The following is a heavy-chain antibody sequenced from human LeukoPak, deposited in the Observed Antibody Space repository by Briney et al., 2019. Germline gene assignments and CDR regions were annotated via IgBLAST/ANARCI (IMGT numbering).Heavy chain of an antibody. Sequence: PSETLSLTCAVYGGSFSGYYWSWIRQPPGKGLEWIGEINHSGSTNYNPSLKSRVTISVDTSKNQSSLKLSSVTAADTAVYYCARAQGGSYFDYWGQGTLVTVSS. CDR1: GGSFSGYY. CDR2: INHSGST. J-gene: IGHJ4*02. V-gene: IGHV4-34*01. CDR3: ARAQGGSYFDY. D-gene: IGHD1-26*01.